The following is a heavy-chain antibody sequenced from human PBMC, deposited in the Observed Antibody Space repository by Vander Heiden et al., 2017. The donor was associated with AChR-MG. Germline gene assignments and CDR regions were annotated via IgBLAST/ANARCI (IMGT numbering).Heavy chain of an antibody. J-gene: IGHJ5*02. V-gene: IGHV4-59*01. Sequence: QVQLQESGPGLVKPSETLSLTCTVSGDSISAFYWSWFRLPPGKGLEWIGYIYYSATPTYGTTYNPSLQSRVTISIDRSKNQFSLRLTSLTSADTAVYYCARTTPRGNYFEPWGQGTLGTVSS. CDR2: IYYSATPTYGT. D-gene: IGHD1-7*01. CDR3: ARTTPRGNYFEP. CDR1: GDSISAFY.